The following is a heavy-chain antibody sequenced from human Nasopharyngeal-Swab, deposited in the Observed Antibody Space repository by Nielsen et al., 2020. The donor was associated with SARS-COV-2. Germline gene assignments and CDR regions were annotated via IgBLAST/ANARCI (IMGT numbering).Heavy chain of an antibody. J-gene: IGHJ4*02. CDR3: AREIKAYCSSTSCHDYFDY. Sequence: GSLRLSCTVSGGSISSSSYYWGWIRQPPGKGLEWIGSIYYSGSTYYNPSLKSRVTISVDTSKNQFSLELSSVTAADTAVYYCAREIKAYCSSTSCHDYFDYWGQGTLVTVSS. V-gene: IGHV4-39*07. CDR1: GGSISSSSYY. D-gene: IGHD2-2*01. CDR2: IYYSGST.